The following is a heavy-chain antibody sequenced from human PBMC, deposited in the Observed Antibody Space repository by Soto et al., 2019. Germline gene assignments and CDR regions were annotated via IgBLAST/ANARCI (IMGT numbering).Heavy chain of an antibody. CDR2: ISAYNGNT. J-gene: IGHJ5*02. V-gene: IGHV1-18*01. CDR1: GYTFTSYG. Sequence: ASVKVSCKASGYTFTSYGISWVRQAPGQGLEWMGWISAYNGNTNYAQKLQGRVTMTTDTSTSTAYMELRSLRSDDTAVYYCARDLSNVNRVAKGWLDPCDQRPLVTVFS. CDR3: ARDLSNVNRVAKGWLDP. D-gene: IGHD2-15*01.